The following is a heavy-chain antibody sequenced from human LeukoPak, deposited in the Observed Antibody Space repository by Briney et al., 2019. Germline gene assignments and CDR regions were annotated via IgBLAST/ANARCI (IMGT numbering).Heavy chain of an antibody. CDR2: ISSSSSSYI. Sequence: PGGSLRLSCAASGFTFNNYNMNWVRQAPGKGLEWVSSISSSSSSYIYSADSGKGRFTISRDNAKNSLYLQMSSLRAEDTAVYYCAELGITMIGGVWGKGTTVTISS. J-gene: IGHJ6*04. CDR1: GFTFNNYN. V-gene: IGHV3-21*01. D-gene: IGHD3-10*02. CDR3: AELGITMIGGV.